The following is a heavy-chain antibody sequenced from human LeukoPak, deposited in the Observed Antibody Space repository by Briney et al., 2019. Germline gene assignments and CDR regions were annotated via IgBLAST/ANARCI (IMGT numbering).Heavy chain of an antibody. D-gene: IGHD3-3*01. Sequence: PGRSLRLSCAASGFTFSSYAIHWVRQAPGKGLGWVPVISYDGSNKYYADSVKGRFSISRDNSKNTLYLQMNSLRADDTAVYYCARRYDGFDYWGQGTLVTVSS. CDR1: GFTFSSYA. V-gene: IGHV3-30-3*01. CDR2: ISYDGSNK. CDR3: ARRYDGFDY. J-gene: IGHJ4*02.